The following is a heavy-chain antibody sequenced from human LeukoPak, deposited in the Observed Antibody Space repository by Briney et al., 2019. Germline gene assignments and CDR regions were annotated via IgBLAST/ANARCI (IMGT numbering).Heavy chain of an antibody. Sequence: PRRSLSLSCAAPGVTLTSYAMSCGPRAPRKGVGWVSGISVSGGGTSYADPVKGRFTFPRDNSKNTLYLQMNSRRAEATAVYYCANPNYDSSGSLDWGQGTLVTVSS. CDR3: ANPNYDSSGSLD. CDR2: ISVSGGGT. J-gene: IGHJ4*02. CDR1: GVTLTSYA. V-gene: IGHV3-23*01. D-gene: IGHD3-22*01.